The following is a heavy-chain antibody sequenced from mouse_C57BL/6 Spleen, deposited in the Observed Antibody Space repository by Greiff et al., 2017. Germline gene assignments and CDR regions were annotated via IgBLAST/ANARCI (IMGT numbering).Heavy chain of an antibody. CDR3: ERGGGGNYGYFDV. V-gene: IGHV5-4*03. Sequence: EVKLVESGGGLVKPGGSLKLSCAASGFTFSSYAMSWVRQTPEKRLEWVATISDGGSYTYYPDNVKGRFTISRDNAKNNLYLQMSHLKSEDTAMYYCERGGGGNYGYFDVWGTGTTVTVSS. CDR1: GFTFSSYA. CDR2: ISDGGSYT. D-gene: IGHD2-1*01. J-gene: IGHJ1*03.